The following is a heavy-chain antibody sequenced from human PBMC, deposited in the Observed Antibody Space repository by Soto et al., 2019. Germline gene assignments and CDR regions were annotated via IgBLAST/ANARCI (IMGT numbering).Heavy chain of an antibody. CDR1: GFTFSTYG. D-gene: IGHD3-22*01. V-gene: IGHV3-33*01. J-gene: IGHJ4*02. CDR3: ARDRGRSRGYYATDFDY. Sequence: QVRLVESGGGVVQPGRSLRLSCAASGFTFSTYGMHWVRQAPGKGLEWVAVIWYDGSNKYYADSVKGRFTISRDNAKNALYLQMNSLSAEDTAVYYCARDRGRSRGYYATDFDYWGQGTLVTVSS. CDR2: IWYDGSNK.